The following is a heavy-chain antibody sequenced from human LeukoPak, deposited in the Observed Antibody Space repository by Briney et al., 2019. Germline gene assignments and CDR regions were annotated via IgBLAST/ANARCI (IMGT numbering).Heavy chain of an antibody. J-gene: IGHJ4*01. V-gene: IGHV4-34*01. CDR3: ARDRRWWKAKDFDY. CDR1: GGSFSGYY. D-gene: IGHD4-23*01. CDR2: INHSGST. Sequence: SETLSLTCAVYGGSFSGYYWSWIRQPPGKGLEWIGEINHSGSTNYNPSLKSRVTISVDTSKNQFSLKLSSVTAADTAVYYCARDRRWWKAKDFDYWGQGTLVTVPS.